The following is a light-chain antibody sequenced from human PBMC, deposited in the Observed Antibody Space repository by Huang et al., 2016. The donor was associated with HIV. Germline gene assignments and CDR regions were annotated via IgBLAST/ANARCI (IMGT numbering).Light chain of an antibody. CDR1: QTLDYNY. Sequence: PGETATLSCRASQTLDYNYLAWFQQHPGQPPRLLLYSASSRTTDVPERFTGSGSGTDFALTITGLEPEDFAVYFCQQYGNSPYTFGQGTRLDIK. V-gene: IGKV3-20*01. CDR3: QQYGNSPYT. J-gene: IGKJ2*01. CDR2: SAS.